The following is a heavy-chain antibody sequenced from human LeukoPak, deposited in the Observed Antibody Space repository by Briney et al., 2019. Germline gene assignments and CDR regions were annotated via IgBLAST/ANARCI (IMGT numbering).Heavy chain of an antibody. J-gene: IGHJ4*02. D-gene: IGHD3-3*01. CDR1: GFTFSSYW. V-gene: IGHV3-7*03. CDR2: IKQDGSEK. CDR3: ARAQSVGRFLEWLLFSAFDY. Sequence: GRSLRLSCAASGFTFSSYWMSWVRQAPGKGLEWVANIKQDGSEKYYVDSVKGRFTISRDNAKNSLYLQMNSLRAEDTAVYYCARAQSVGRFLEWLLFSAFDYWGQGTLVTVSS.